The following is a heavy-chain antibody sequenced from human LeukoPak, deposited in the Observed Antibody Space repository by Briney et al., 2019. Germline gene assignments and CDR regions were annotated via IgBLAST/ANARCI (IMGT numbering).Heavy chain of an antibody. CDR3: ASFPGEQQLNY. CDR1: GGSLSSSSYY. D-gene: IGHD6-13*01. CDR2: IYYSGST. V-gene: IGHV4-39*01. Sequence: SETLSLTCTVSGGSLSSSSYYWGWIRQPPGKGQEWIGSIYYSGSTYYNPSLKSRVTISVDTSKNQFSLKLSSVTAADTAVYYCASFPGEQQLNYWGQGTLVTVSS. J-gene: IGHJ4*02.